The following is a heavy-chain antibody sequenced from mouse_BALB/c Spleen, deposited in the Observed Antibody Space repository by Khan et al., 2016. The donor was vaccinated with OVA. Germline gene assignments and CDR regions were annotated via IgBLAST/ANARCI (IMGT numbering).Heavy chain of an antibody. CDR3: ARTGYGSLGY. Sequence: VQLKQSGPELVKPGASVKISCKASGYTFTDYTMDWVKQSHGKSLEWIGDINPNNGDSFYNHKFKGKAALTVDKSSSTAFMELRSLTSEDTAVYYCARTGYGSLGYWGQGTTLTVSS. V-gene: IGHV1-18*01. CDR2: INPNNGDS. D-gene: IGHD1-1*01. CDR1: GYTFTDYT. J-gene: IGHJ2*01.